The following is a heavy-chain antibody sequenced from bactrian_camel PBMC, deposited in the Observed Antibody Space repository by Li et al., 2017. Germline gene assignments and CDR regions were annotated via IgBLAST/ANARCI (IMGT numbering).Heavy chain of an antibody. CDR3: TARGDSYGY. CDR2: IYSGGST. Sequence: VQLVESGGGLVQPGGSLRLSCAASGFSFSNRYMSWVRQAPGKGLEWVSSIYSGGSTYYADSVKGRFTISRDNAKSTVDLQMNSLKSEDTALYYCTARGDSYGYWGQGTQVTVS. J-gene: IGHJ4*01. CDR1: GFSFSNRY. D-gene: IGHD6*01. V-gene: IGHV3S10*01.